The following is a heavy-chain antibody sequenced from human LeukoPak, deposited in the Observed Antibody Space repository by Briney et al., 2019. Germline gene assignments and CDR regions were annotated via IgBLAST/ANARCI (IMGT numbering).Heavy chain of an antibody. D-gene: IGHD1-26*01. CDR3: GRSGRYRPSDL. V-gene: IGHV3-72*01. CDR1: GFTFDDYA. Sequence: GGSLRLSCAASGFTFDDYAMHWVRQAPGKGLEWVGRTRNKANSYTTEYAAPVKGRFTISRDDPKNLLYLQMNSLKSEDTAVYYCGRSGRYRPSDLWGQGTLVTVSS. CDR2: TRNKANSYTT. J-gene: IGHJ5*02.